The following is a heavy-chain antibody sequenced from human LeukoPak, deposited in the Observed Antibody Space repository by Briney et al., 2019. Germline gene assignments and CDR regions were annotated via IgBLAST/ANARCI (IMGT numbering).Heavy chain of an antibody. CDR1: GYTFTGNY. D-gene: IGHD3-10*01. CDR2: INPNSGGT. J-gene: IGHJ3*02. Sequence: ASVKVSCKASGYTFTGNYMHWVRQAPGQGLEWMGWINPNSGGTNYAQKFQGWVTMTRDTSISTAYMELSRLRSDDTAVYYCARAQEPYYYGSGSYQTNDAFDIWGQGTMVTVPS. V-gene: IGHV1-2*04. CDR3: ARAQEPYYYGSGSYQTNDAFDI.